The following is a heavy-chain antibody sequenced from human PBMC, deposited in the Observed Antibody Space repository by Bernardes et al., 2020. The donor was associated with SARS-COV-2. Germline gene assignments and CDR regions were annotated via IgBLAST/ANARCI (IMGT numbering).Heavy chain of an antibody. Sequence: GGSLRLSCAASGFTFSIYGMHWVRQAPGKGLEWVAVISYDGNDKKYADSVQGRFTISRDISKNTLFLQMSSLRAEDTAVYYCAKDSGRYSNPWTHRSYFDHWGQGALVTVSS. D-gene: IGHD6-19*01. V-gene: IGHV3-30*18. J-gene: IGHJ4*02. CDR1: GFTFSIYG. CDR3: AKDSGRYSNPWTHRSYFDH. CDR2: ISYDGNDK.